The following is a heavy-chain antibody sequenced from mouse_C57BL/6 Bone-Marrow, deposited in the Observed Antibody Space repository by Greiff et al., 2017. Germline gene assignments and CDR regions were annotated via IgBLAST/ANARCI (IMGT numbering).Heavy chain of an antibody. CDR3: TRGYDGYFDFDY. D-gene: IGHD2-3*01. Sequence: EVMLVESGEGLVKPGGSLKLSCAASGFTFSSYAMSWVRQTPEKRLEWVAYISSGGDYIYYADTVKGRFTISSDNARNTLYLQMSSLKSEDTAMYDCTRGYDGYFDFDYWGQGTTLTVSS. V-gene: IGHV5-9-1*02. J-gene: IGHJ2*01. CDR2: ISSGGDYI. CDR1: GFTFSSYA.